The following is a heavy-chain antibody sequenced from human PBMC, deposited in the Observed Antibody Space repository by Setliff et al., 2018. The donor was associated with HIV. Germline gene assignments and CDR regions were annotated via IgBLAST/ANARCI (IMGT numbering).Heavy chain of an antibody. D-gene: IGHD6-19*01. J-gene: IGHJ5*02. CDR2: IYTSGST. Sequence: SETLSLTCTVSGGSISSYYWSWIRQPPGKELEWIGYIYTSGSTNYNPSLKSRVTISVDTSKNQFSLKLSSVTAADTAVYYCARLQTHQWLISAGWFDPWGQGILVTVSS. CDR3: ARLQTHQWLISAGWFDP. CDR1: GGSISSYY. V-gene: IGHV4-4*08.